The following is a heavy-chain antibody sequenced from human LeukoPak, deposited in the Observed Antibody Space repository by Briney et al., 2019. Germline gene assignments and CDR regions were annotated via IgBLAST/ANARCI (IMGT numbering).Heavy chain of an antibody. Sequence: SETLSLTCTVSGGSISSSSYYWGWIRQPPGKGLEWIGSIYYSGSTYYNPSLKSRVTISVDTSKNQFSLKLSSVTAADTAVYYCARSLYYYDSSGYFTTDYFDYWGQGTLVIVSS. CDR1: GGSISSSSYY. V-gene: IGHV4-39*01. J-gene: IGHJ4*02. D-gene: IGHD3-22*01. CDR3: ARSLYYYDSSGYFTTDYFDY. CDR2: IYYSGST.